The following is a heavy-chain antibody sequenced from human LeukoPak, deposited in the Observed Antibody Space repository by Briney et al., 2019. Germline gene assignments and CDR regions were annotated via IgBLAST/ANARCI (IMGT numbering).Heavy chain of an antibody. CDR2: IYHSGSP. CDR3: ARDSTYYYDSSGYYSFDY. V-gene: IGHV4-38-2*02. CDR1: GYSISSGYY. J-gene: IGHJ4*02. D-gene: IGHD3-22*01. Sequence: SETLSLTCTVSGYSISSGYYWDWIRQPPGKGLEWIGSIYHSGSPYYNSSLKSRVTISVDTSKNQFSLKLSSVTAADTAVYYCARDSTYYYDSSGYYSFDYWGQGTLVTVSS.